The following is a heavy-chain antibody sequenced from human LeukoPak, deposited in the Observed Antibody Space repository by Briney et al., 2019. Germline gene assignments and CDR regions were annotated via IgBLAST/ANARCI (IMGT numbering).Heavy chain of an antibody. CDR1: GDSISSDGYS. V-gene: IGHV4-31*03. CDR2: ISYSGNT. Sequence: SQTLSLTCTVSGDSISSDGYSWTWIRQPPGKGLEWIGHISYSGNTYYNPALKSRVTLSVDASKNQFSLNLTSVTAADTAIYYCARDFLRTASPDAFDFWGQGTMVTVSS. CDR3: ARDFLRTASPDAFDF. D-gene: IGHD2-21*02. J-gene: IGHJ3*01.